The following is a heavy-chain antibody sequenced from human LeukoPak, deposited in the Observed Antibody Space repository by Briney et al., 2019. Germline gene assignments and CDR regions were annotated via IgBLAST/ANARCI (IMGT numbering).Heavy chain of an antibody. V-gene: IGHV3-23*01. CDR1: GFTFSGYA. Sequence: PGGSLRLSCAASGFTFSGYAMSWVRQAPGKGLEWVSAISGSGGSTYYADSVKGRFTISRDNSKNTLYLQMNSLRAEDTAVYYCAKDREAYYGSGSPFTRTIDYWGQGTLVTVSS. D-gene: IGHD3-10*01. J-gene: IGHJ4*02. CDR2: ISGSGGST. CDR3: AKDREAYYGSGSPFTRTIDY.